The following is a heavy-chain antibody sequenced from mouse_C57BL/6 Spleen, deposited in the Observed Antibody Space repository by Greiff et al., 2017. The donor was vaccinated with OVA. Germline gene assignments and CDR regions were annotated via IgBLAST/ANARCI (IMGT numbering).Heavy chain of an antibody. V-gene: IGHV1-80*01. CDR2: IYPGDGDT. CDR1: GYAFSSYW. J-gene: IGHJ3*01. CDR3: ASGGYDGGFAY. D-gene: IGHD2-2*01. Sequence: QVHVKQSGAELVKPGASVKISCKASGYAFSSYWMNWVKQRPGKGLEWIGQIYPGDGDTNYNGKFKGKATLTADKSSSTAYMQLSSLTSEDSAVYFCASGGYDGGFAYWGQGTLVTVSA.